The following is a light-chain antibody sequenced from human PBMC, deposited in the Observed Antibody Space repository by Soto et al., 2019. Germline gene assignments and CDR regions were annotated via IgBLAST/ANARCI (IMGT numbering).Light chain of an antibody. CDR3: QQSNNWPWT. Sequence: EIVMTQSPATLSVSPGERATLSCRASQTVNSNLAWYQQKPGQAPRLLIYSASTGATGIPARFSGSGAATEFTLTISSLQSEDSAVYYCQQSNNWPWTFGQGTEVEIK. CDR1: QTVNSN. J-gene: IGKJ1*01. CDR2: SAS. V-gene: IGKV3-15*01.